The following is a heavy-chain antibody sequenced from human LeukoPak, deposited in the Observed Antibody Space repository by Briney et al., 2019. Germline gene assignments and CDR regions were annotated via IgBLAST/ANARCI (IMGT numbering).Heavy chain of an antibody. CDR3: PSSTQIAVAGTMYYWFDP. CDR2: INPSGGST. V-gene: IGHV1-46*01. Sequence: GASVKVSCKASGYTFTSYYMHWVRQAPGQGLEWMGIINPSGGSTSYAQKFQGRVTMTRDTSTSTVYMELSSLRSEDTAVYYCPSSTQIAVAGTMYYWFDPWGQGTLVTVSS. D-gene: IGHD6-19*01. CDR1: GYTFTSYY. J-gene: IGHJ5*02.